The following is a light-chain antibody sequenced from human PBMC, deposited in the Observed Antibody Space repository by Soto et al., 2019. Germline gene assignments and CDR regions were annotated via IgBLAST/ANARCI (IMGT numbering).Light chain of an antibody. V-gene: IGLV2-18*02. Sequence: QSALTQPPSVSGSPGQSVAISCTGTSSDVGSHNRVAWYQQPPGTAPKLIIYDVTNRPSGVPDRFSGSKSGNTASLTISGLQAEDEADYYCNSFTTSSTYVFGTGTKVTVL. J-gene: IGLJ1*01. CDR3: NSFTTSSTYV. CDR1: SSDVGSHNR. CDR2: DVT.